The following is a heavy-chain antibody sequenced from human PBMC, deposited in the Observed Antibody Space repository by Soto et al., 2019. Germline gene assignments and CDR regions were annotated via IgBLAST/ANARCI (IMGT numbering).Heavy chain of an antibody. V-gene: IGHV4-34*01. Sequence: QVQLQQWGAGLLKPSETLSLTCAVYGGSFSGYYWSWIRQPPGKGLAWIGEINHSGSTNYNPSLQSRVTTPVDTSKNQFSLQLSSVAAAATAVYYCARKGPDIVVVPAAILFQWAFDIWGQGTMVTVSS. CDR2: INHSGST. J-gene: IGHJ3*02. CDR1: GGSFSGYY. CDR3: ARKGPDIVVVPAAILFQWAFDI. D-gene: IGHD2-2*01.